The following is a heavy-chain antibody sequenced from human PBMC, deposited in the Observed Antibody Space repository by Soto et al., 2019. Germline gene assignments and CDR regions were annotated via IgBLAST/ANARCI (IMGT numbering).Heavy chain of an antibody. V-gene: IGHV3-30*18. D-gene: IGHD3-22*01. CDR3: AKGGDYYDSSGAPALFPGRRHPQKVGRSGYFDL. CDR2: ISYDGSNK. CDR1: GFTFSSYG. J-gene: IGHJ2*01. Sequence: PGGSMRLSCAASGFTFSSYGMQWVRQATGKGLEWVAVISYDGSNKYYADSVKDRFTISRDNSKNTLYLQMNSLRAEDTAVYYCAKGGDYYDSSGAPALFPGRRHPQKVGRSGYFDLWGRGTLVTVSS.